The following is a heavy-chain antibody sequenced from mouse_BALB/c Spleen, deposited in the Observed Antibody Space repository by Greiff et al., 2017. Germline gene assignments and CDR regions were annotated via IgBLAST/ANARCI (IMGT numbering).Heavy chain of an antibody. CDR3: ARNNGYWFAY. Sequence: VKLVESGPGLVQPSQSLSITCTVSGFSLTSYGVHWVRQSPGKGLEWLGVLWSGGSTDYNAAFISRLSISKDNSKSQVFFKMNSLQANDTAIYYCARNNGYWFAYWGQGTLVTVSA. J-gene: IGHJ3*01. CDR2: LWSGGST. CDR1: GFSLTSYG. V-gene: IGHV2-2*02.